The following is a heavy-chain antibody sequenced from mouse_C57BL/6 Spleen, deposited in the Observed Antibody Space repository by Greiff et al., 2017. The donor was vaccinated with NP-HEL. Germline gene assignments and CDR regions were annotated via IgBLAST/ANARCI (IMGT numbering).Heavy chain of an antibody. D-gene: IGHD4-1*01. Sequence: EVMLVESGGGLVKPGGSLKLSCAASGFTFSDYGMHWVRQAPEKGLEWVAYISSGSSTIYYADTVKGRFTISRDNAKNTLFLQMTSLRSEDTSMYYCARNTGPYYFDYWGQGTTLTVSS. V-gene: IGHV5-17*01. CDR3: ARNTGPYYFDY. J-gene: IGHJ2*01. CDR2: ISSGSSTI. CDR1: GFTFSDYG.